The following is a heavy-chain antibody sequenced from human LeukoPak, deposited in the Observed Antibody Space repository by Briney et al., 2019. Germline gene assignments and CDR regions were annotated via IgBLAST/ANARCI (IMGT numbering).Heavy chain of an antibody. CDR3: ARVWSVEWELPHYFDY. CDR1: GFTFSSNY. V-gene: IGHV3-66*02. Sequence: GGSLRLSCAASGFTFSSNYMSWVRQAPGKGLEWVSVIYSGGSTYYSDSVMGRCTISRDNSKSTLYLQMNSLRAEDTAVYYCARVWSVEWELPHYFDYWGQGTLVTVSS. CDR2: IYSGGST. D-gene: IGHD1-26*01. J-gene: IGHJ4*02.